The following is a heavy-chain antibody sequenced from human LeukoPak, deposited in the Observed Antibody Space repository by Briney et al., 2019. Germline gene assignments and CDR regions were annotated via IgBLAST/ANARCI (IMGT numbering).Heavy chain of an antibody. Sequence: GGSLRLSCAASGFTFSSYAMSWVRQAPGKGLEWVSAISGSGGSTYYADSVKGRFTISRDNSKNTLYLQMNSLRAEDTAVYYCARDGGVGSGSYIFLGASYGMDVWGQGTTVTVSS. CDR2: ISGSGGST. D-gene: IGHD3-10*01. CDR1: GFTFSSYA. V-gene: IGHV3-23*01. J-gene: IGHJ6*02. CDR3: ARDGGVGSGSYIFLGASYGMDV.